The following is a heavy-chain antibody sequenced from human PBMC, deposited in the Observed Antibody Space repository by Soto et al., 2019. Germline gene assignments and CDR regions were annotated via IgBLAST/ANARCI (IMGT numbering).Heavy chain of an antibody. J-gene: IGHJ6*02. CDR1: GGTFSSYA. Sequence: GASVKVSCKASGGTFSSYAISWVRQAPGQGLEWMGGIIPIFGTANYAQKFQGRVTITADESTSTAYMELRSLRSDDTAVYYCARFRSEGYYDSSCYYPYYYYGMAVWGQGTTVTVSS. CDR2: IIPIFGTA. D-gene: IGHD3-22*01. V-gene: IGHV1-69*13. CDR3: ARFRSEGYYDSSCYYPYYYYGMAV.